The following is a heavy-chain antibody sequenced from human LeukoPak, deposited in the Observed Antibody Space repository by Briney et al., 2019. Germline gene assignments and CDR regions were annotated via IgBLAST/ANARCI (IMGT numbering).Heavy chain of an antibody. CDR2: ISDSGGTT. Sequence: GGSLRLSCAASGFTFSSYAMSWVRQPPGKGLEWISAISDSGGTTYYADSVKGRFTISRDNSRNTLYLPMNSLRAEDTAVYYCAKDSTAVTTPFDYWGQGTLVTVSS. V-gene: IGHV3-23*01. CDR3: AKDSTAVTTPFDY. J-gene: IGHJ4*02. CDR1: GFTFSSYA. D-gene: IGHD4-17*01.